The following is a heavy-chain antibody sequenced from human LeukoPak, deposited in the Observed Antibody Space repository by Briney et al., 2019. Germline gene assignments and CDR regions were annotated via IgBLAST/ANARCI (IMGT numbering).Heavy chain of an antibody. D-gene: IGHD3-10*01. J-gene: IGHJ5*02. V-gene: IGHV4-39*01. Sequence: LXXTCTVSXXXXXSXXYYWXXXRXPPGKGLEWIGSIYDSGSTYYNPSLKSRVTISVDTSKNQFSLKLNSVTAADTAVYYCARHYGPWGQGTLVTVSS. CDR1: XXXXXSXXYY. CDR3: ARHYGP. CDR2: IYDSGST.